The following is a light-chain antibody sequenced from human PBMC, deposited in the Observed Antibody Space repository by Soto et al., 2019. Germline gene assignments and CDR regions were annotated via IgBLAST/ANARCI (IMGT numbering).Light chain of an antibody. J-gene: IGKJ5*01. V-gene: IGKV3-15*01. CDR2: GAS. CDR1: QSVTSSY. CDR3: QQYNNWPLT. Sequence: EIVLRQSPGTLCLSPGERATLSCRASQSVTSSYLAWYQQKPGQAPRLLIYGASSRATGIPVRFSGSGSGTEFTLTISSLQSEDFAVYYCQQYNNWPLTFGQGTRLEIK.